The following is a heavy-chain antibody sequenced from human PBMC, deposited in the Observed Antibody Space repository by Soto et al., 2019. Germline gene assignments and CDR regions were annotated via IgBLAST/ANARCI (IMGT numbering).Heavy chain of an antibody. CDR1: GGSINNNY. CDR3: ASSLTYSGSWEGAFDI. Sequence: QVQLQESGPGLVKPSETLSLTCTVSGGSINNNYWTWIRQPPGQGLEWIGYSYYSASTNYNPSLKSRVTMSVDTSKNQFSLKLSSVTAADTAVYYCASSLTYSGSWEGAFDIWGQGTMVTVSS. V-gene: IGHV4-59*08. D-gene: IGHD1-26*01. CDR2: SYYSAST. J-gene: IGHJ3*02.